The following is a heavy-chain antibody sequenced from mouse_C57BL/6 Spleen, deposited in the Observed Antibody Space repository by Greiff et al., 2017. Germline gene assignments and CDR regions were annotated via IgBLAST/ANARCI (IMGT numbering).Heavy chain of an antibody. CDR1: GFTFSDAW. CDR3: TRDYGSSPWYFDV. J-gene: IGHJ1*03. V-gene: IGHV6-6*01. D-gene: IGHD1-1*01. CDR2: IRNKANNHAT. Sequence: EVKLMESGGGLVQPGGSMKLSCAASGFTFSDAWMDWVRQSPEKGLEWVAEIRNKANNHATYYAESVKGRFTISRDDSKSSVYLQMNSLRAEDTGIYYCTRDYGSSPWYFDVWGTGTTVTVSS.